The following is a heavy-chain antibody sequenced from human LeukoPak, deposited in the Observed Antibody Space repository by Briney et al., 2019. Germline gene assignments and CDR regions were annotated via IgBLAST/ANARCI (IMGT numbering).Heavy chain of an antibody. CDR2: IYSGGST. D-gene: IGHD1-26*01. Sequence: GGSLRLSCAASGFTFSSYAMSWVRQAPGKGLEWVSAIYSGGSTYYADSVKGRFTISRDNSENTVYLQMNGLRAEDTAVYYCARDGIVGATDYWGQGTLVTVSS. V-gene: IGHV3-53*01. CDR3: ARDGIVGATDY. J-gene: IGHJ4*02. CDR1: GFTFSSYA.